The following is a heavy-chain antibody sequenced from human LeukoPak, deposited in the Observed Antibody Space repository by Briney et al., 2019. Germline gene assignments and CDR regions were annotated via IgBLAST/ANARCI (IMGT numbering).Heavy chain of an antibody. V-gene: IGHV4-59*01. D-gene: IGHD5-12*01. CDR1: GGSISSYY. CDR2: IYNSGST. Sequence: SETLSLTCSVSGGSISSYYWSWIRQPPGKGLEWIRYIYNSGSTNYNPSLKSRVTISVDTSKNQFSLRLSSVTAADTAVYYCARDRADIVAMITWGYYFDYWGQGTLVTVSS. CDR3: ARDRADIVAMITWGYYFDY. J-gene: IGHJ4*02.